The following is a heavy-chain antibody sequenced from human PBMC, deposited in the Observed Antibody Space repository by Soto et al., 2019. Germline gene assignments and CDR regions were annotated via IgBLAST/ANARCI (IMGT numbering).Heavy chain of an antibody. CDR2: IIPILGIA. CDR3: ARGIAAAGMRSWFDR. D-gene: IGHD6-13*01. Sequence: QVQLVQSGAEVKKPGSSVKVSCKASGGTFSSYTISLVRQAPGQGLEWMGRIIPILGIANYAQKLQGRVTITADKSTSTAYMELSSLRSEDTAVYYCARGIAAAGMRSWFDRWGQGTLVTVSS. J-gene: IGHJ5*02. CDR1: GGTFSSYT. V-gene: IGHV1-69*02.